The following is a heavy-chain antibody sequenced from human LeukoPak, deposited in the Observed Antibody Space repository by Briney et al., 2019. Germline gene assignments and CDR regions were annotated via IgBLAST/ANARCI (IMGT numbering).Heavy chain of an antibody. J-gene: IGHJ4*02. D-gene: IGHD6-13*01. V-gene: IGHV1-69*04. Sequence: GASVKVSCKASGGTFSSYAFSWVRQAPGQGLEWMGRIIPILGIANYAQKFQGRVTITADKSTSTAYMELSSLRSEDTAVYYCAREVENSSSWYFDYWGQGTLVTVSS. CDR3: AREVENSSSWYFDY. CDR2: IIPILGIA. CDR1: GGTFSSYA.